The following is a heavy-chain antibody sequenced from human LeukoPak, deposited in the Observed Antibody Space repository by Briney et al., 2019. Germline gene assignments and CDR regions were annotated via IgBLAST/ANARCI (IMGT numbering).Heavy chain of an antibody. Sequence: PSETLSLTCAVYGGSFSGYYWSWIRQPPGKGLEWIGEMYHSGSTNYNPSLKSRVTISVDKSKNQLSLNLRSVTAADTAVYCCARRLGAREANYWGQGTLVTVSS. CDR1: GGSFSGYY. D-gene: IGHD1-26*01. CDR3: ARRLGAREANY. V-gene: IGHV4-34*01. CDR2: MYHSGST. J-gene: IGHJ4*02.